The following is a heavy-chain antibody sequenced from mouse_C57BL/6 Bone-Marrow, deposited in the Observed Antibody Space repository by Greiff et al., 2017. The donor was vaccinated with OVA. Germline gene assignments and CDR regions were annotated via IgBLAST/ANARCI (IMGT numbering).Heavy chain of an antibody. V-gene: IGHV1-50*01. CDR1: GYTFTSYW. D-gene: IGHD2-4*01. J-gene: IGHJ1*03. CDR2: IDPSDSYT. CDR3: ARFDYDGWYFDV. Sequence: QVQLQQPGAELVKPGASVKLSCKASGYTFTSYWMQWVKQRPGQGLEWIGEIDPSDSYTNYNQKFKGKSTLTVDKSSSTAYMQLSSLTSEDSAVYYCARFDYDGWYFDVWGTGTTVTVSS.